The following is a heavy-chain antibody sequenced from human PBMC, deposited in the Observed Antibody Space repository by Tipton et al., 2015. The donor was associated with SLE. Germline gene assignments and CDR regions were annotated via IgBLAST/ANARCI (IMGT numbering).Heavy chain of an antibody. CDR1: GGSISSSSYY. V-gene: IGHV4-31*03. CDR3: ATSPGYSSGWFLFDY. D-gene: IGHD6-19*01. J-gene: IGHJ4*02. CDR2: IYYSGST. Sequence: TLSLTCTVSGGSISSSSYYWGWIRQHPGKGLEWIGYIYYSGSTYYNPSLKSRVTISVDTSKNQFSLKLSSVTAADTAVYYCATSPGYSSGWFLFDYWGQGTLVTVSS.